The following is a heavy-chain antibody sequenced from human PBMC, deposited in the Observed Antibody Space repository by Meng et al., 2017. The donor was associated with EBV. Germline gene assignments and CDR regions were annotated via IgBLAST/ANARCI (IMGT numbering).Heavy chain of an antibody. Sequence: KESCPTLVKPTQTLTLTCPFSGFSRSTRGVGVGWSRQPPGKALEWLALIYWDDDKRYSPSLKSRLTITKDTSKNRVVLTMTNMDPVDAATYYCAHIIAARPFDYWGQGTLVTVSS. V-gene: IGHV2-5*02. CDR2: IYWDDDK. J-gene: IGHJ4*02. CDR1: GFSRSTRGVG. CDR3: AHIIAARPFDY. D-gene: IGHD6-6*01.